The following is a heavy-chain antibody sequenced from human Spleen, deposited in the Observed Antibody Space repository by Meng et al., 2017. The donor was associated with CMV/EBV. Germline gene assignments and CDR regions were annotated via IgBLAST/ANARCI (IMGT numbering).Heavy chain of an antibody. D-gene: IGHD6-13*01. J-gene: IGHJ4*02. Sequence: ASVKVSCKASGYTFTSYYMHWVRQAPGQGLEWMGIINPSGGSTSYAQKFQGRVTMTRDTSTSTVYMELSSLRSGATAVYYCARGLGGTQGIAAAGYWGQGTLVTVSS. CDR2: INPSGGST. CDR1: GYTFTSYY. CDR3: ARGLGGTQGIAAAGY. V-gene: IGHV1-46*01.